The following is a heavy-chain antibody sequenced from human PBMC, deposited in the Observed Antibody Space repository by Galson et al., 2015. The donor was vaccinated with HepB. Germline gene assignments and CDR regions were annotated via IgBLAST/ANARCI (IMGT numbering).Heavy chain of an antibody. J-gene: IGHJ1*01. CDR3: AKGEGGCGGDCVQYFQH. CDR2: ISYDGSNK. D-gene: IGHD2-21*02. CDR1: GFTFSSYG. V-gene: IGHV3-30*18. Sequence: SLRLSCAASGFTFSSYGMHWVRQAPGKGLEWVAVISYDGSNKYYADSVKGRFTISRDNSKNTLYLQMNSLRAEDTAVYYCAKGEGGCGGDCVQYFQHWGQGTLVTVSS.